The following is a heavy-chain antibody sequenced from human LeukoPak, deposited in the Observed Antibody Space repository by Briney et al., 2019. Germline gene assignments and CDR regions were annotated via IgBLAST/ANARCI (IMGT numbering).Heavy chain of an antibody. V-gene: IGHV3-7*04. CDR3: AGGRGAYFEY. CDR2: IKQDGSEK. CDR1: GFTFSNYW. J-gene: IGHJ4*02. Sequence: GGSLRLSCAASGFTFSNYWMSWVRQAPGKGLEWVDNIKQDGSEKYYVDSVKGRFTISRDNAKNSLYLQMNSLRAEDTAVYYCAGGRGAYFEYWGQGTLVTVSS. D-gene: IGHD3-10*01.